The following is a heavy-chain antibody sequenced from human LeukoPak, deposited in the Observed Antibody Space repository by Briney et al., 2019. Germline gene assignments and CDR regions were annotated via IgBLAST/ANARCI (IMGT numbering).Heavy chain of an antibody. CDR2: ISSASAYR. CDR1: GFTFSGYN. Sequence: GGSLRLSCVGSGFTFSGYNIDWVRQAPGKGLEWVSSISSASAYRYYADSVKGRFTISRDNAKNSLHLQMNSLRAEDSAVYYCTRGPTLIGVAGTWPLDDWGQGTLVTVSS. J-gene: IGHJ4*02. D-gene: IGHD6-19*01. V-gene: IGHV3-21*01. CDR3: TRGPTLIGVAGTWPLDD.